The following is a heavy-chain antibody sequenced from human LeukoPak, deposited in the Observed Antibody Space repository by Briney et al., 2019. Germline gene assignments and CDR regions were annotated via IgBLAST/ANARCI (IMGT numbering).Heavy chain of an antibody. J-gene: IGHJ4*02. CDR3: AKAGRNDILTGYPYYFDY. V-gene: IGHV3-23*01. CDR1: GFTFSSYG. Sequence: PGGTLRLSCAASGFTFSSYGMSWVRQAPGKGLEWVSAISGSGGSTYYADSVKGRFTISRDNSKNTLYLQMNSLRAEDTAVYYCAKAGRNDILTGYPYYFDYWGQGTLVTVSS. D-gene: IGHD3-9*01. CDR2: ISGSGGST.